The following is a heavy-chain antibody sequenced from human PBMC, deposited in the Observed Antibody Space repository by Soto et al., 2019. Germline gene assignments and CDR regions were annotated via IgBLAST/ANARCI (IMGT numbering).Heavy chain of an antibody. CDR2: IYHSGNT. CDR1: GGSISSTNW. CDR3: ARIAAAGTRFDY. J-gene: IGHJ4*02. V-gene: IGHV4-4*02. Sequence: QVQLQESGPGLVKPSGTLSLTCAVSGGSISSTNWWSWVRQPPGKGLEWIGEIYHSGNTNYNPSLNSRATISVGTSKHQFSLTLSSVTAADTAVYFCARIAAAGTRFDYRGQGTLVTVSS. D-gene: IGHD6-13*01.